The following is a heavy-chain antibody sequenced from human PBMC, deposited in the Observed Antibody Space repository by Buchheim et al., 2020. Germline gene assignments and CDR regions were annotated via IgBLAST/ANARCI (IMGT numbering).Heavy chain of an antibody. Sequence: QITLKESGPTLVKPTQTLTLTCTFSGFSLSTGGVGVGWIRQPPGKTLEWLALLYWDDDNRYSPSLKSRLTITKDTSKNQVVLTMTHMDPVDTATYYCAHRSWEILRGAEYNWFDPWGQGT. CDR1: GFSLSTGGVG. CDR3: AHRSWEILRGAEYNWFDP. V-gene: IGHV2-5*02. D-gene: IGHD1-26*01. CDR2: LYWDDDN. J-gene: IGHJ5*02.